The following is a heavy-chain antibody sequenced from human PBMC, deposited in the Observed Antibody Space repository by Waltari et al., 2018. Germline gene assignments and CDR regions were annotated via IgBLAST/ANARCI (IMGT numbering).Heavy chain of an antibody. CDR3: ASRVYYDSSGYDAFDI. D-gene: IGHD3-22*01. V-gene: IGHV5-51*01. CDR1: GYSFTSYW. J-gene: IGHJ3*02. Sequence: EVQLVQSGAEVKKPGESLKISCKGSGYSFTSYWIGWVRQMPGKGLEWMGIIYPGDSDTRYSPSCQGQVTISADKSISTAYLQWSSLKASDTAVYYCASRVYYDSSGYDAFDIWGQGTMVTVSS. CDR2: IYPGDSDT.